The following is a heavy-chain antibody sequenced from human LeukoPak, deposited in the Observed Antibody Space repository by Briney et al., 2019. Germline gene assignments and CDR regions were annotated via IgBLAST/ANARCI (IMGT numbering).Heavy chain of an antibody. CDR3: AREESQAYGDYVGCFDY. Sequence: PGGSLRLSCAASGFTFSSYAMHWVRQAPGKGLEWVAVISHDGSNKYYADSVKGRFTISRDNSKNTLYLQMNSLRAEDTAVYYCAREESQAYGDYVGCFDYWGQGTLVTVSS. J-gene: IGHJ4*02. CDR2: ISHDGSNK. CDR1: GFTFSSYA. D-gene: IGHD4-17*01. V-gene: IGHV3-30-3*01.